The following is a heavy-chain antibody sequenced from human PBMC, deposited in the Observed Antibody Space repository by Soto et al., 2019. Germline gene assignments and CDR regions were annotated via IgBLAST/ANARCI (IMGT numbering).Heavy chain of an antibody. CDR1: GFTFSAYA. Sequence: EVQLLESGGGLVQPGGSLRLSCAGSGFTFSAYAMNWVRQAPGKGLQWVAGLVGNSGDKTYADSVRGRFTVSRDNCVNTLLLEMPNLRGGGTGVYYCAKDLNAPNGVGGPFYMWGRGTKVTVSS. CDR2: LVGNSGDK. V-gene: IGHV3-23*01. J-gene: IGHJ3*02. D-gene: IGHD2-8*01. CDR3: AKDLNAPNGVGGPFYM.